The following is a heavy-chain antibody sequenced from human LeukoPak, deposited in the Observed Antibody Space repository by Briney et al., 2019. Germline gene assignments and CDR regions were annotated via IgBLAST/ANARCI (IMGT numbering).Heavy chain of an antibody. Sequence: TGGSLRLSCAASGFTFSSYWMHWVRQAPGKGLVWVSRINSDESSTNYADSVKGRFTNSRDNAKNTLYLQVKSLRAEDTAVYYCARGPSGWGSLDSWGQGTLVTVSS. V-gene: IGHV3-74*01. CDR3: ARGPSGWGSLDS. CDR1: GFTFSSYW. J-gene: IGHJ4*02. D-gene: IGHD7-27*01. CDR2: INSDESST.